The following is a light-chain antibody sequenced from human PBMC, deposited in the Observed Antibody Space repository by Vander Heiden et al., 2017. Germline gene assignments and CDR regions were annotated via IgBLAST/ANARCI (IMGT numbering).Light chain of an antibody. CDR1: QRVLYSSNNKHY. CDR3: QQDDSTPLT. CDR2: WAS. V-gene: IGKV4-1*01. J-gene: IGKJ4*01. Sequence: IVMTQSPDPLALPLGARATTLFKSSQRVLYSSNNKHYLAWYQQKPGQAPKLLIYWASTRETGVPDRFSGSGSGTDFTLTISSLQAEDVAVYYCQQDDSTPLTFGGGTKVEIK.